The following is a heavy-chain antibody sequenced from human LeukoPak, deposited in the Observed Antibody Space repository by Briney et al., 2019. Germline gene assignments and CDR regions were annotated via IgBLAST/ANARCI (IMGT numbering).Heavy chain of an antibody. CDR1: GGSISSSSYY. D-gene: IGHD3-10*01. V-gene: IGHV4-39*01. J-gene: IGHJ6*02. CDR2: IYYSGST. CDR3: RAGWDGSGSYYNDPYYYYGMDV. Sequence: SETLSLTCTVSGGSISSSSYYWGWIRQPPGKGLEWIGSIYYSGSTYYNPSLKSRVTISVDTSKNQFSLKLSSVTAADTAVYYCRAGWDGSGSYYNDPYYYYGMDVWGQGTTVTVSS.